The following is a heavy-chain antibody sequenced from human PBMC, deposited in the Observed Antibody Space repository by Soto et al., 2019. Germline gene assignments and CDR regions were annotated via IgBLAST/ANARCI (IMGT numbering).Heavy chain of an antibody. V-gene: IGHV1-69*02. D-gene: IGHD1-7*01. J-gene: IGHJ5*02. CDR1: GGPFSSYH. CDR3: AKVGGTTSSTWFDP. CDR2: IIPILGRA. Sequence: QVQLVQSGAEVKKPGSSVKLSCKASGGPFSSYHISWVRQAPGQGLEWVGRIIPILGRANNAQHFQGRVTLTADTSTNPAYMALSSLTSDDTAVYYCAKVGGTTSSTWFDPWGHGTLVTVSS.